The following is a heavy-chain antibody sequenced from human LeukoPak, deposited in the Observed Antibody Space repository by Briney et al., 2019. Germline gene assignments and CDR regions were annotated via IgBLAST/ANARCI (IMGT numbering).Heavy chain of an antibody. Sequence: GGSLRLSCIVSALTFEDNAMHWLRQVPGKGMKCGSLISGDASGTYYADSVKDRFTISRDNSINSLYLQMNSLRSEDAALYYCVKGDDYGDYWGQGTLVTVSS. CDR1: ALTFEDNA. V-gene: IGHV3-43*02. CDR2: ISGDASGT. J-gene: IGHJ4*02. CDR3: VKGDDYGDY.